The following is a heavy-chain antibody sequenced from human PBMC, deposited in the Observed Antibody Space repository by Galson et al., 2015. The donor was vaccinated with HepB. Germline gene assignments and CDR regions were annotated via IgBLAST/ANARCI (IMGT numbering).Heavy chain of an antibody. Sequence: SVKVSCKASGYTFTSYGISWVRQAPGQGLEWMGWISAYNGNTNYAQKLQGRVTMTTDTSTSTAYMELRSLRSDDTAVYYCASDFLRFGEFAKRGSGLFDPWGQGTLVTVSS. CDR1: GYTFTSYG. CDR3: ASDFLRFGEFAKRGSGLFDP. J-gene: IGHJ5*02. D-gene: IGHD3-10*01. CDR2: ISAYNGNT. V-gene: IGHV1-18*01.